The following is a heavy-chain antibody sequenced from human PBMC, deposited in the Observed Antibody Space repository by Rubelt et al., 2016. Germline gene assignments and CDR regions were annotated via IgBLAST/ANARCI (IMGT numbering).Heavy chain of an antibody. J-gene: IGHJ4*02. CDR1: SYW. V-gene: IGHV3-7*05. Sequence: SYWMSWVRQAPGKGLEWVANIKQDGSEKYYVDSVKGRFTISRDNAKNSLYLQMNSLRAEDTAVYYCAKVGAKIRAFDYWGQGTLVTVSS. CDR3: AKVGAKIRAFDY. D-gene: IGHD3-3*01. CDR2: IKQDGSEK.